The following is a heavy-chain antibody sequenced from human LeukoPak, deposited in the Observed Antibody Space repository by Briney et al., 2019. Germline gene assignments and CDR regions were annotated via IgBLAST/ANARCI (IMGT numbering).Heavy chain of an antibody. V-gene: IGHV5-51*01. Sequence: GESLKISCKGSGYSFTSYWIGWVRQMPGKGLEWMGIIYPGDSDTRYNPSFQGQVTISADKSISTAYLQWSSLKASDTAMYYCARSSCSGGSCYSTNWFDPWGQGTLVTVSS. D-gene: IGHD2-15*01. J-gene: IGHJ5*02. CDR3: ARSSCSGGSCYSTNWFDP. CDR2: IYPGDSDT. CDR1: GYSFTSYW.